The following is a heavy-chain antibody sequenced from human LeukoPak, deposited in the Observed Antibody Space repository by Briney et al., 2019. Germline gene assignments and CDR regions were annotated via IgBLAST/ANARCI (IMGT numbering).Heavy chain of an antibody. D-gene: IGHD6-25*01. J-gene: IGHJ6*02. Sequence: ASVKVSCKASGGTFSSYAISWVRQAPGQGPEWMGGIIPIFGTANYAQKFQGRVTITADESTSTAYMELSSLRSEDTAVYYCARGYSSVPDVWGQGTTVTVSS. CDR1: GGTFSSYA. CDR3: ARGYSSVPDV. V-gene: IGHV1-69*13. CDR2: IIPIFGTA.